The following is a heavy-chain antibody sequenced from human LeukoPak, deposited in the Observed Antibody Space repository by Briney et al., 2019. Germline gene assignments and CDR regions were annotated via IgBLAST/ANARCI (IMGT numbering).Heavy chain of an antibody. CDR1: GGSISSSSYY. CDR3: ARGGFAVSFDY. CDR2: INHSGST. J-gene: IGHJ4*02. Sequence: KASETLSLTCTVSGGSISSSSYYWGWIRQPPGKGLEWIGEINHSGSTNYNPSLKSRVTISVDTSKNQFSLKLSSVTAADTAVYYCARGGFAVSFDYWGQGTLVTVSS. D-gene: IGHD3-10*01. V-gene: IGHV4-39*07.